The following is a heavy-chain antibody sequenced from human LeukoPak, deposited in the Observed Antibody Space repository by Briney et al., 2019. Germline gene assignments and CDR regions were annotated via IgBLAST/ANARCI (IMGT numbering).Heavy chain of an antibody. J-gene: IGHJ4*02. CDR2: MSSDGRSG. CDR1: VFTFSTYA. V-gene: IGHV3-30-3*01. CDR3: ARDLDY. Sequence: GGSLRLSCAAFVFTFSTYAMHWVRQAPGKGLEWVAVMSSDGRSGYYADSVKGRFTISRDNSKDTVYLQMNSLRAEDTAVFYCARDLDYWGQGTLVTVSS.